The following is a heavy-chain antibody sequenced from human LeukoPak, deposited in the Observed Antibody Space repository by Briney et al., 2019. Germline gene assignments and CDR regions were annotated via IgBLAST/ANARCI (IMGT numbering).Heavy chain of an antibody. V-gene: IGHV4-59*01. CDR2: IYYSGST. J-gene: IGHJ3*02. CDR3: ARPTEFEAFDT. Sequence: SETLSLTCTVSGDSISSYYWSWIRQPPGKGLEWIGYIYYSGSTNYNPSLKSRVTISVDTSKNQFSLKLSSVTAADTAVYYCARPTEFEAFDTWGQGTMVTVSS. CDR1: GDSISSYY. D-gene: IGHD4-17*01.